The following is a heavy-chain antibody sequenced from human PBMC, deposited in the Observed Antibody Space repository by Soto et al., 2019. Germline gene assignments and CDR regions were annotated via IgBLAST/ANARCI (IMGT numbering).Heavy chain of an antibody. CDR3: ERDAAGHEITNGMDV. Sequence: ASVKVSCKASGYTFTSYYMHWVRQAPGQGLEWMGIINPSGGSTSYAQKFQGRITMTRDTSTSTVYMELSSLRSEDTAVYYGERDAAGHEITNGMDVWGQGTTVTVSS. CDR1: GYTFTSYY. D-gene: IGHD3-3*01. J-gene: IGHJ6*02. V-gene: IGHV1-46*01. CDR2: INPSGGST.